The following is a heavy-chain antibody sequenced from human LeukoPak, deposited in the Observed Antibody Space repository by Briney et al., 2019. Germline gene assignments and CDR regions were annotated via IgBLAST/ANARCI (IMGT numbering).Heavy chain of an antibody. J-gene: IGHJ4*02. D-gene: IGHD1-26*01. V-gene: IGHV4-59*01. CDR3: ARLALQEVGATQTYYLDY. CDR1: GGSNSSYY. Sequence: PSETLSLTCTVSGGSNSSYYWSWIRQPPGKGLEWIGYIYYSGSTNYNPSLKSRVTISVDTSKNQFSLKLSSVTAADTAVYYCARLALQEVGATQTYYLDYWGQGTLVTVSS. CDR2: IYYSGST.